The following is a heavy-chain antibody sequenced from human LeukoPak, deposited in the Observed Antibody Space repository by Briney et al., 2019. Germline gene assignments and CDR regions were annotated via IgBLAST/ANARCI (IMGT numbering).Heavy chain of an antibody. CDR1: GGSISTSNYY. D-gene: IGHD3-10*01. CDR2: IYYSGST. CDR3: ARGLYGSGSYSSPPN. V-gene: IGHV4-61*01. J-gene: IGHJ4*02. Sequence: SETLSLTCTVSGGSISTSNYYWRWIRQPPGKGLEWIGYIYYSGSTNYNPSLKSRVTISVDTSKNQFSLKLSSVTAADTAVYYCARGLYGSGSYSSPPNWGQGTLVTVSS.